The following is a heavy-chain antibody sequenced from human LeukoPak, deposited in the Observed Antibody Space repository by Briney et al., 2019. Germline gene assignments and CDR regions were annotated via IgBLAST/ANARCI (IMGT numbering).Heavy chain of an antibody. CDR1: GYTFTSYY. D-gene: IGHD5-18*01. Sequence: ASVKVSCKASGYTFTSYYMHWVRQAPGQGLEWMGIINPSGGSTSYAQKFQGRVTMTRDMSTSTVYMELSSLRSEDTAVYYYAREEAGRGYSINSWGQGTLVTVSS. CDR2: INPSGGST. J-gene: IGHJ4*02. V-gene: IGHV1-46*01. CDR3: AREEAGRGYSINS.